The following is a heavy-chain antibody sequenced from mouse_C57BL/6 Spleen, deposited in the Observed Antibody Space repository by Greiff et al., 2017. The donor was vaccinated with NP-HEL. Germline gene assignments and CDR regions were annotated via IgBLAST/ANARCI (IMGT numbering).Heavy chain of an antibody. V-gene: IGHV5-4*01. Sequence: EVKLMESGGGLVKPGGSLKLSCAASGFTFSSYAMSWVRQTPEKRLEWVATISDGGSYTYYPDNVKGRFTISRDNAKNNLYLQMSHLKSEDTAMYYCARDGDLLWFAYWGQGTLVTVSA. CDR1: GFTFSSYA. D-gene: IGHD2-1*01. CDR2: ISDGGSYT. J-gene: IGHJ3*01. CDR3: ARDGDLLWFAY.